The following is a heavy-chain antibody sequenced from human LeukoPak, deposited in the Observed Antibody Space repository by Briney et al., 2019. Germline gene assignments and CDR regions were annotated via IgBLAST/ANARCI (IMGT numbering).Heavy chain of an antibody. CDR3: ARGRTTTVTTVDWFDP. CDR2: IKQDGSEK. CDR1: GFTFSSYW. Sequence: GGSLRLSCAASGFTFSSYWMSWVRQAPGKGLEWVANIKQDGSEKYYVDSVKGRFTISRDNAKNSLYLQMNSLRAEDTAVYYCARGRTTTVTTVDWFDPWGQGTLVTVSS. V-gene: IGHV3-7*01. D-gene: IGHD4-17*01. J-gene: IGHJ5*02.